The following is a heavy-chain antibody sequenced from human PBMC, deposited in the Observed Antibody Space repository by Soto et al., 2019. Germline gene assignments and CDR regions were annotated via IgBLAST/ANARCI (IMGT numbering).Heavy chain of an antibody. CDR2: IYYSGT. V-gene: IGHV4-59*01. CDR3: ARGVLLGPDV. Sequence: SETLSLTCSVSGGSISSYYWSWIRQPPGKGLEWIAYIYYSGTSYNPSLKSRVSISLDTSKNQFSLKLSSVTAADTAVYYCARGVLLGPDVWGQGTTVIGSS. D-gene: IGHD1-26*01. CDR1: GGSISSYY. J-gene: IGHJ6*02.